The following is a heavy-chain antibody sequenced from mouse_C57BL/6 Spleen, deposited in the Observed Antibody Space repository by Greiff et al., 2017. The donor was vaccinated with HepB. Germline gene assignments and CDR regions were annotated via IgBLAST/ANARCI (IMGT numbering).Heavy chain of an antibody. J-gene: IGHJ2*01. D-gene: IGHD2-5*01. CDR2: FHPYNDDT. CDR3: AIAYYSNFYFDY. V-gene: IGHV1-47*01. Sequence: QVQLQQSGAELVKPGASVKMSCKASGYTFTTYPIEWMKQNHGKSLEWIGNFHPYNDDTKYNEKFKGKATLTVEKSSSTVYLELSLLTSDDSAVYYCAIAYYSNFYFDYWGQGTTLTVSS. CDR1: GYTFTTYP.